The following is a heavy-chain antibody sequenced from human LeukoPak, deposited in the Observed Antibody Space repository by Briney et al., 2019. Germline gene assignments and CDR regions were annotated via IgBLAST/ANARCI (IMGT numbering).Heavy chain of an antibody. D-gene: IGHD3-9*01. CDR3: ARGSAGYYDILIA. V-gene: IGHV1-18*01. J-gene: IGHJ5*02. CDR1: GYTFTSYG. CDR2: ISAYNGNT. Sequence: ASVKVSCKASGYTFTSYGISWARQAPGQGLEWVGWISAYNGNTNYAQKLQGRVTMTTDTSTSTAYMEMTSLRSDDTAVYFCARGSAGYYDILIAWGQGTLVTVSS.